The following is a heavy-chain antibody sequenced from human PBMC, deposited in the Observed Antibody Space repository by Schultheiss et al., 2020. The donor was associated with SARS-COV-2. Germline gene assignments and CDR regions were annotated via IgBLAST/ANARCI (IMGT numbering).Heavy chain of an antibody. D-gene: IGHD1-26*01. Sequence: GESLKISCAASGFTFSSYSMNWVRQAPGKGLEWVSSISSSSSYIYYADSVKGRFTISRDNAKNSLYLQMNSLRAEDTAVYYCARDGYSGSYYPPYGMDVWGQGTTVTVSS. CDR1: GFTFSSYS. CDR3: ARDGYSGSYYPPYGMDV. J-gene: IGHJ6*02. CDR2: ISSSSSYI. V-gene: IGHV3-21*01.